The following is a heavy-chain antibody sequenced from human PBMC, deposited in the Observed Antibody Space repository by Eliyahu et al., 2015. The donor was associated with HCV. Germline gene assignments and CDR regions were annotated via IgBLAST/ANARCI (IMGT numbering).Heavy chain of an antibody. Sequence: QVQLVQSGAEVKKPGASVTVSCKTSGYIFXGYYLHWXRXVPGQXLEWXGWINPNGGVXKYPQKFQGRXTMTRDTSISTVYMELSSLTSDDTAIYFXAREGVAGRGDNWGQGTLVTVSS. J-gene: IGHJ4*02. D-gene: IGHD6-19*01. V-gene: IGHV1-2*02. CDR3: AREGVAGRGDN. CDR2: INPNGGVX. CDR1: GYIFXGYY.